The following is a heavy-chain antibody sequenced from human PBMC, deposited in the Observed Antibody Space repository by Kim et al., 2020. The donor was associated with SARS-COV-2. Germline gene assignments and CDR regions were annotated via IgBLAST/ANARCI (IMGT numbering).Heavy chain of an antibody. CDR3: ARHVHTPMVRGVIGWFDP. CDR1: GGSISSYY. V-gene: IGHV4-59*08. D-gene: IGHD3-10*01. J-gene: IGHJ5*02. Sequence: SETLSLTCTVSGGSISSYYWSWIRQPPGKGLEWIGYIYYSGSTNYNPSLKSRVTISVDTSKNQFSLKLSSVTAADTPVYYCARHVHTPMVRGVIGWFDPWGQGTLVTVSS. CDR2: IYYSGST.